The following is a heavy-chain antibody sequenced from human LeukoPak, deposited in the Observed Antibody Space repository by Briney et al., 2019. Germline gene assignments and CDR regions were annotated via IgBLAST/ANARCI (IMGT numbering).Heavy chain of an antibody. CDR3: AKDHYDFWSGYPYYFDY. CDR2: FGGSGGTI. J-gene: IGHJ4*02. V-gene: IGHV3-23*01. D-gene: IGHD3-3*01. Sequence: GGSLRLSCAASGFTFSTYAMSWVRQAPGKGLEWVSHFGGSGGTIYYADSVKGRFTISRDNSKNTLYLQMNSLRAEDTAVYYCAKDHYDFWSGYPYYFDYWGQGTLVTVSS. CDR1: GFTFSTYA.